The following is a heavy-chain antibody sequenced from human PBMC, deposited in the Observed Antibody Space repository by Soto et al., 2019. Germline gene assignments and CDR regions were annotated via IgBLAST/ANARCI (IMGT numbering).Heavy chain of an antibody. V-gene: IGHV3-23*01. CDR1: GFTFSSYG. CDR2: IPGSGGST. J-gene: IGHJ4*02. CDR3: AKDYYDISGPDY. Sequence: PVRSLRLSCAASGFTFSSYGMSWDRQAPGKGLEWVSGIPGSGGSTYYADSVKGRFTISRDNSKNTLYLQMNSLRAEDTALYYCAKDYYDISGPDYWGQGTLVTVSS. D-gene: IGHD3-22*01.